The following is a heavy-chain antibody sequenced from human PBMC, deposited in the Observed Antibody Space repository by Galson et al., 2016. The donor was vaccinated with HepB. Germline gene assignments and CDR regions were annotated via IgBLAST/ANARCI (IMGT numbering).Heavy chain of an antibody. Sequence: SLRLSCAGSGFIFSSYAMNWVRQAPGKGLEWVSTASGNGATTYYADSVKGRFTISRDNSKNTLYLQMNSLRAEDTAIYSCATYFSGYYKPIHYWGQGTLVTVSS. CDR1: GFIFSSYA. V-gene: IGHV3-23*01. D-gene: IGHD3-9*01. J-gene: IGHJ4*02. CDR2: ASGNGATT. CDR3: ATYFSGYYKPIHY.